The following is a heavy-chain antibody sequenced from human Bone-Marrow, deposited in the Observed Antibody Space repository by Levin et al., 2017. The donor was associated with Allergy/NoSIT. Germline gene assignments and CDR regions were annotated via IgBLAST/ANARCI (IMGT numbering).Heavy chain of an antibody. D-gene: IGHD3-22*01. V-gene: IGHV3-9*01. CDR1: GFTFDDYA. CDR3: AKDSTPFYDSSGYYSENWFDP. J-gene: IGHJ5*02. Sequence: SLKISCAASGFTFDDYAMHWVRQAPGKGLEWVSGISWNSGSIGYADSVKGRFTISRDNAKNSLYLQMNSLRAEDTALYYCAKDSTPFYDSSGYYSENWFDPWGQGTLVTVSS. CDR2: ISWNSGSI.